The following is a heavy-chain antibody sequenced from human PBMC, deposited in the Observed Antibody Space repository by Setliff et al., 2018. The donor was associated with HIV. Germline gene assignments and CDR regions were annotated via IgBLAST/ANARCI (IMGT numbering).Heavy chain of an antibody. CDR1: GDSISTSTYY. CDR2: IAYSGST. J-gene: IGHJ4*02. V-gene: IGHV4-39*07. CDR3: ARETYDYVWGTYRYRPRHFDY. D-gene: IGHD3-16*02. Sequence: SETLSLTCNVSGDSISTSTYYWGWVRQSSGKGLEWIGSIAYSGSTTYSPSLRSRVTISVDTSKNQFSLRLRSVTAADTAVYYCARETYDYVWGTYRYRPRHFDYWGQGTLVTVSS.